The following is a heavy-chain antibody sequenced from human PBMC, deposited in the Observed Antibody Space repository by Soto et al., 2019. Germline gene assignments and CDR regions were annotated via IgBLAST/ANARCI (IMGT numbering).Heavy chain of an antibody. Sequence: PSETLSLTCAVYGGSFSGYYWSWIRQPPGKGLEWIGEINHSGSTNYNPSLKSRVTISVDTSKNQFSLKLSSVTAADTAVYYCARDNWGLDWFDPWGQGTLVTVSS. CDR2: INHSGST. J-gene: IGHJ5*02. D-gene: IGHD7-27*01. CDR3: ARDNWGLDWFDP. V-gene: IGHV4-34*01. CDR1: GGSFSGYY.